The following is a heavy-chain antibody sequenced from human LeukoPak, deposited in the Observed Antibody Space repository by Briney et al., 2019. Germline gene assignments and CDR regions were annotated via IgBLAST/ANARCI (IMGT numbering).Heavy chain of an antibody. CDR3: ARRTTIFGVVIIYYFDY. V-gene: IGHV5-51*01. J-gene: IGHJ4*02. CDR2: IYPGDSDT. D-gene: IGHD3-3*01. Sequence: GESLKISCKGSGYSFTSYWIGWVRQMPGKGLEWMGIIYPGDSDTRYSPSFQGQVTISADKSISTAYLQWSSLKASDTAMYYCARRTTIFGVVIIYYFDYWGQGTLVTVSS. CDR1: GYSFTSYW.